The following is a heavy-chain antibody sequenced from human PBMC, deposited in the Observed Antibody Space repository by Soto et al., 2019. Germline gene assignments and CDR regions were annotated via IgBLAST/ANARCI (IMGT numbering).Heavy chain of an antibody. CDR3: ARAYSSGWPTYYYYYGMDV. J-gene: IGHJ6*02. V-gene: IGHV3-13*04. CDR1: GFTFSSYD. D-gene: IGHD6-19*01. CDR2: IGTAGDT. Sequence: PGGSLRLSCAASGFTFSSYDMHWVRQATGKGLEWVSAIGTAGDTYYPGSVKGRFTISRENAKNSLYLQMNSLRAGDTAVYYCARAYSSGWPTYYYYYGMDVWGQGTTVTVSS.